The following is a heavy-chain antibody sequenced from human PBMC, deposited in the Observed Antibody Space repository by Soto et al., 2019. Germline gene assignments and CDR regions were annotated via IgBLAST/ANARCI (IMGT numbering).Heavy chain of an antibody. CDR3: AREEGYCSSTSCHRNFDY. D-gene: IGHD2-2*01. CDR1: GGSISSYY. CDR2: IYTSGST. J-gene: IGHJ4*02. Sequence: QVQLQESGPGLVKPSETLSLTCTVSGGSISSYYWSWIRQPAGKGLEWIGRIYTSGSTNYNPSLKSRVTMSVDTSKNQFSLKLSSVTAADTAVYYYAREEGYCSSTSCHRNFDYWGQGTLVTVSS. V-gene: IGHV4-4*07.